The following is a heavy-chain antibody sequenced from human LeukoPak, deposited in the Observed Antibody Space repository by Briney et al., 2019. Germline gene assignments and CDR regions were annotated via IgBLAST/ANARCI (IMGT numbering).Heavy chain of an antibody. D-gene: IGHD3-10*01. CDR3: AKSNGYGLVDI. J-gene: IGHJ3*02. CDR2: IYYSGST. V-gene: IGHV4-38-2*01. Sequence: GSLRLSCAASGFTLSSYAMSWVRQAPGKGLEWIGSIYYSGSTYYNPSLKSRVTISVDTSRNQFSLKLTSVTAADTAVYYCAKSNGYGLVDIWGQGTMVTVSS. CDR1: GFTLSSYA.